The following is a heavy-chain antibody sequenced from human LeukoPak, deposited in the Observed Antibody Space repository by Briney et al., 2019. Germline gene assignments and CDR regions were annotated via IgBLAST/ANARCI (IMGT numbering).Heavy chain of an antibody. CDR1: GFTFSSYE. V-gene: IGHV3-48*03. CDR2: ISSSGSTK. Sequence: EGSLRLSCAASGFTFSSYEMNWVRQAPGKGLEWVSYISSSGSTKYYADSVKGRFTISRDNAKNSLYLQMNSLRVEDTAVYYCARWGGSGTFWDGFDIWGQGTMVTVSS. D-gene: IGHD3-10*01. J-gene: IGHJ3*02. CDR3: ARWGGSGTFWDGFDI.